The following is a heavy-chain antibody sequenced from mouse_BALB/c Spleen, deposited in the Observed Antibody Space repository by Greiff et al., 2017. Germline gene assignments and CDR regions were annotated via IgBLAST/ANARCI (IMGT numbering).Heavy chain of an antibody. Sequence: VQRVESGPGLVAPSQSLSITCTVSGFSLTSYGVHWVRQPPGKGLEWLGVIWAGGSTNYNSALMSRLSISKDNSKSQVFLKMNSLQTDDTAMYYCARDRALRIAYWGQGTLVTVSA. CDR1: GFSLTSYG. V-gene: IGHV2-9*02. CDR3: ARDRALRIAY. CDR2: IWAGGST. D-gene: IGHD3-3*01. J-gene: IGHJ3*01.